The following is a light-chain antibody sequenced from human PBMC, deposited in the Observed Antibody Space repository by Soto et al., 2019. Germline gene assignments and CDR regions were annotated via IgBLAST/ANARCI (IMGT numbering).Light chain of an antibody. CDR3: QQYGSSPKLN. J-gene: IGKJ4*01. V-gene: IGKV3-20*01. Sequence: EIVLTQSPGTLYLSPGERATLSCRASQSVSSRYFAWYQQKPGQAPRLLIYGASSRATGIPDRFSGSGSGTDFTLTISRLEPENFSVYYCQQYGSSPKLNFGGGTKVAIK. CDR1: QSVSSRY. CDR2: GAS.